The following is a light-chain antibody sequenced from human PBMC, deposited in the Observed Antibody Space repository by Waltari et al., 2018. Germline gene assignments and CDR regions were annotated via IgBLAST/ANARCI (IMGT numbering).Light chain of an antibody. V-gene: IGLV2-8*01. CDR2: DVT. CDR3: SSYGGSNNLV. Sequence: QSALTQPPSASGSPGQSVTISCTGTSSDVGGYNYVSWYQQHPGKAPKPIIHDVTKRPAGVPARFSGSKSDNTASLTVSGLQAEDEADYYCSSYGGSNNLVFGGGTKLTVL. J-gene: IGLJ2*01. CDR1: SSDVGGYNY.